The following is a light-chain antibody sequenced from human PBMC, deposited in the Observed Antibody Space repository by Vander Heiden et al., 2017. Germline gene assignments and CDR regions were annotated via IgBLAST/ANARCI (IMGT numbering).Light chain of an antibody. J-gene: IGLJ2*01. CDR1: SSNIRSNY. Sequence: QSVLTQPPSASGTTVQRVTISCSGSSSNIRSNYVYWYQQIPGTAPKLLIYRNTERPSGVPDRFSGSKSGTSASLAIGGLRSEDEADYFCATWDDTFNGVVFGGGTKLTVL. V-gene: IGLV1-47*01. CDR2: RNT. CDR3: ATWDDTFNGVV.